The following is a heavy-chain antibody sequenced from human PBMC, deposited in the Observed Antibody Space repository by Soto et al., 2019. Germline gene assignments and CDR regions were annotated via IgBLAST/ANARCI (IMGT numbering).Heavy chain of an antibody. D-gene: IGHD3-3*01. CDR1: GFTFSSYA. V-gene: IGHV3-23*01. Sequence: EVQLLESGGGLVQPGGSLRLSCAASGFTFSSYAMSWVRQAPGKGLEWVSGVSGSGGSTYYADSVKGRFTISRDNSKNTLYLQMSSLRAEDTAVYYCAKDLSSGVVTYFDYWGQGTLVTVSS. J-gene: IGHJ4*02. CDR2: VSGSGGST. CDR3: AKDLSSGVVTYFDY.